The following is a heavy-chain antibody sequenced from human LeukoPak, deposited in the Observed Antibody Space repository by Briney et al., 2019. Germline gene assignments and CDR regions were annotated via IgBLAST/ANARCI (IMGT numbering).Heavy chain of an antibody. V-gene: IGHV4-59*02. J-gene: IGHJ3*02. CDR1: GGSVSTYY. D-gene: IGHD1-26*01. CDR3: ARQGGGQYEDGFDI. Sequence: SETLSLTCTVSGGSVSTYYWNWIRQPPGKGLEWIGYIFKSGSTNYNPSLKSRATISVDTSKSQFSLKLTSVTAADTAVYYCARQGGGQYEDGFDIWGQGTMVTVSS. CDR2: IFKSGST.